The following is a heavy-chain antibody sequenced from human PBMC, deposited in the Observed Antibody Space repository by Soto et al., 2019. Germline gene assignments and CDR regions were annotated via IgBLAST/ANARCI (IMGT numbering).Heavy chain of an antibody. CDR1: NGSISRSTYY. CDR3: ASQVVSSRHFDH. Sequence: QLQLQESGPGLVKSSETLSLTCTVSNGSISRSTYYWAWIRQPPGRGLEWIGSIYYSGGTYHNPSLKSRVSMSKNPFTDQFSLSLSSVTAADTAVYYCASQVVSSRHFDHWGQGALVTVST. CDR2: IYYSGGT. J-gene: IGHJ4*02. D-gene: IGHD2-15*01. V-gene: IGHV4-39*01.